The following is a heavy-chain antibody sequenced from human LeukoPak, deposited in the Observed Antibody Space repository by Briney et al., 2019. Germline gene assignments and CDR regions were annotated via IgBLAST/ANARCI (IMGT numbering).Heavy chain of an antibody. Sequence: GGTLRLSCAASTFTFSSYAMHWVRQGPGKGLEWVTVISNDGSNKYYADSVKGRFTISRDNSKNTLDLQMNSLRAEDTAVYYCARGPSARFFGVAKGAFDIWGQGTMVTVSS. D-gene: IGHD3-3*01. J-gene: IGHJ3*02. CDR3: ARGPSARFFGVAKGAFDI. CDR2: ISNDGSNK. CDR1: TFTFSSYA. V-gene: IGHV3-30*04.